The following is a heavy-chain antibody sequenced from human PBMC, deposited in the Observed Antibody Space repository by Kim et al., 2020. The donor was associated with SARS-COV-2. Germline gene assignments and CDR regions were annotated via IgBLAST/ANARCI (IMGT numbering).Heavy chain of an antibody. D-gene: IGHD6-13*01. V-gene: IGHV3-7*04. Sequence: YGDYEKGRYTISRDNAKNSLYLQMNSLRAEDTAVYYCAREDAARLGYSDYWGPGTLVTVSS. J-gene: IGHJ4*02. CDR3: AREDAARLGYSDY.